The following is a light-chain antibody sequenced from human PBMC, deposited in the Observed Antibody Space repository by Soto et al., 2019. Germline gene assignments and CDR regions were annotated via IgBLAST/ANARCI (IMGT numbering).Light chain of an antibody. J-gene: IGKJ5*01. Sequence: EIVLTQSPATLSLSPGERAALSCRASQSVSTYLAWYQQKPGQAPRLFIYDASTRATGIPARFSGSGSGTDFTLTICSLEPEDFAVYYCQQRSKWPITFGQGTRLEIK. CDR1: QSVSTY. CDR2: DAS. CDR3: QQRSKWPIT. V-gene: IGKV3-11*01.